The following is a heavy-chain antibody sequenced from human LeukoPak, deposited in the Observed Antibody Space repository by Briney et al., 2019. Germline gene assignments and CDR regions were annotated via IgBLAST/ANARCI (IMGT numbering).Heavy chain of an antibody. CDR3: AKDLRVPFREVGGIAALDY. CDR2: IRYDGSNK. V-gene: IGHV3-30*02. J-gene: IGHJ4*02. Sequence: PGGSLRLSCAASGFTFSSYGMHWVRQAPGKGLEWVAFIRYDGSNKYYADSVKGRFTISRDNSKNTLYLQMNSLRAEDTAVYYCAKDLRVPFREVGGIAALDYWGQGTQVTVSS. D-gene: IGHD6-13*01. CDR1: GFTFSSYG.